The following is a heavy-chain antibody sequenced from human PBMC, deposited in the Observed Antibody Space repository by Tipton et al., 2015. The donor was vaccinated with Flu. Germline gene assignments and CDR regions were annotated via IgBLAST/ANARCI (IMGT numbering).Heavy chain of an antibody. J-gene: IGHJ5*02. Sequence: AGLVKPSETLSLTCAVYGGSFSAYYWSWIRQPPGKGLEWIGEISHSGTTNYNPSLESRVTMSVDTSKNQVSLRLTSVTAADTAVYYCARRDYTNYVSDPKNWFDPWGQGTLVTVSS. CDR2: ISHSGTT. CDR1: GGSFSAYY. CDR3: ARRDYTNYVSDPKNWFDP. D-gene: IGHD4-11*01. V-gene: IGHV4-34*01.